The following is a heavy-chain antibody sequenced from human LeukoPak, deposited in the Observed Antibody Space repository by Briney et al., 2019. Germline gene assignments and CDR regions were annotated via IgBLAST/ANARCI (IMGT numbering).Heavy chain of an antibody. D-gene: IGHD5-18*01. CDR2: IHYSGST. J-gene: IGHJ3*02. CDR3: ARHLDTAGDAFDI. V-gene: IGHV4-59*08. Sequence: PSETLSLTCTVTGGSISYYYWSWIRQPPGKGLEWIGYIHYSGSTNYNPSLKSRVTISVDTSKNQFSLKLSSVTAADTAVYYCARHLDTAGDAFDIWGQGTMVTVSS. CDR1: GGSISYYY.